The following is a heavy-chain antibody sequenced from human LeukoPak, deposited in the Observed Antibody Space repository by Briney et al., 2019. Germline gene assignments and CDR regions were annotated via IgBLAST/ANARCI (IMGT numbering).Heavy chain of an antibody. V-gene: IGHV1-2*02. CDR1: GYTFTGHY. CDR3: ARGGIVVVPAAKGWFDP. J-gene: IGHJ5*02. Sequence: ASVKVSCKPSGYTFTGHYMHWVRQAPGQGLEWMGWINPNSGGTNYAQKFQGRVTMTRDTSISTAYMELSRLRSDDTAVYYCARGGIVVVPAAKGWFDPWGQGTLVTVSS. CDR2: INPNSGGT. D-gene: IGHD2-2*01.